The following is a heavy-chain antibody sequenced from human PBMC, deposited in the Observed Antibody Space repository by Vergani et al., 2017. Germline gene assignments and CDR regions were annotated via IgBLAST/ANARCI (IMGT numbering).Heavy chain of an antibody. CDR2: IYTSGST. CDR1: GGSFSGYY. J-gene: IGHJ4*02. V-gene: IGHV4-59*10. CDR3: ARETNYGDYYFDY. D-gene: IGHD4-17*01. Sequence: QVQLQQWGAGLLKPSETLSLTCAVYGGSFSGYYWSWIRQPAGKGLEWIGRIYTSGSTNYNPSLKSRVTMSVDTSKNQFSLKLSSVTAADTAVYYCARETNYGDYYFDYWGQGTLVTVSS.